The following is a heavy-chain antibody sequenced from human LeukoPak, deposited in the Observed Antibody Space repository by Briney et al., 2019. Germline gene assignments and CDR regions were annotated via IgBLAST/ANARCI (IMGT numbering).Heavy chain of an antibody. V-gene: IGHV3-30*18. Sequence: GRSLRLSCAASGFTFSSYGMHWVRQAPGKGLEWVAVISYDGSNKYYADSVKGRFTISRDNSKNTLYLQMNSLRAEDRAVYYCAKDNGGNLDYWGQGTLVTVSS. J-gene: IGHJ4*02. D-gene: IGHD4-23*01. CDR3: AKDNGGNLDY. CDR2: ISYDGSNK. CDR1: GFTFSSYG.